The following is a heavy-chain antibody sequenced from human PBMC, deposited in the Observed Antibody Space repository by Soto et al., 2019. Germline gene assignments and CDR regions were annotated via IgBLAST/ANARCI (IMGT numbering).Heavy chain of an antibody. J-gene: IGHJ3*02. CDR2: ISAYNGNT. CDR1: GYTFTSYG. CDR3: ARDVPTLVAVAGRIAFDI. Sequence: GASVKVSCKASGYTFTSYGISWVRQAPGQGLEWMGWISAYNGNTNYAQKLQGRVTMTTDTSTSTAYMELRSLRSDDTAVYYCARDVPTLVAVAGRIAFDICAQGTMVPVSS. D-gene: IGHD6-19*01. V-gene: IGHV1-18*01.